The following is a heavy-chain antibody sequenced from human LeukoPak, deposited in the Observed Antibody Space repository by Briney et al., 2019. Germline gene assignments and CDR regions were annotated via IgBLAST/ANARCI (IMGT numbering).Heavy chain of an antibody. D-gene: IGHD3-10*01. CDR2: ISYDGSNK. J-gene: IGHJ4*02. CDR3: AKEKGGYYGSGSPDY. V-gene: IGHV3-30-3*01. Sequence: PGGSLRLSCAASGFTFSSYAMHWVRQAPGKGLEWVAVISYDGSNKYYADSVKGRFTISRDNSKNTLYLQMNSLRAEDTAVYYCAKEKGGYYGSGSPDYWGQGTLVTVSS. CDR1: GFTFSSYA.